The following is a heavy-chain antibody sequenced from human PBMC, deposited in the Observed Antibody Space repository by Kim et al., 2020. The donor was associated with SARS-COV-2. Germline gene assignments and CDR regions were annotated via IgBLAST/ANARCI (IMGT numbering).Heavy chain of an antibody. Sequence: GGSLRLSCAASGFTVSSNYMSWVRQAPGKGLEWVSVIYSGGSTYYADSVKGRFTISRDNSKNTLYLQMNSLRAEDTAVYYCARGPRHKPGRYHLPPYFDYWGQGTLVTVSS. J-gene: IGHJ4*02. CDR3: ARGPRHKPGRYHLPPYFDY. CDR2: IYSGGST. CDR1: GFTVSSNY. D-gene: IGHD2-2*01. V-gene: IGHV3-53*01.